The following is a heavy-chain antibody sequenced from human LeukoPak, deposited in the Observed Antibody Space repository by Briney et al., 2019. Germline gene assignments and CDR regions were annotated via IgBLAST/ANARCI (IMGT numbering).Heavy chain of an antibody. CDR3: AKDRVGSSTLDFQH. D-gene: IGHD1-26*01. Sequence: QPSETLSLTCSVSGGSISSYYWSWIRQSAGKGLEWMGRIFPSGKTNYNPSLKSRATMSVDTSKNQLSLQLSSVTAADTAVYYCAKDRVGSSTLDFQHWGQGTLVSVSS. V-gene: IGHV4-4*07. CDR1: GGSISSYY. CDR2: IFPSGKT. J-gene: IGHJ1*01.